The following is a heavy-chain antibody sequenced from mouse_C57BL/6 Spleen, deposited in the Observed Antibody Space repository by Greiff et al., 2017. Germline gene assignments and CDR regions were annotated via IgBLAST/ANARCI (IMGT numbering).Heavy chain of an antibody. Sequence: VQLQQPGAELVKPGASVKMSCKASGYTFTSYWITWVKQRPGQGLEWIGDIYPGSGSTNYNEKFKSKATLTVDTSSSTAYMQLSSLTSEDSAGYYCARFYDGYSAWFAYWGQGTLVTVSA. CDR2: IYPGSGST. J-gene: IGHJ3*01. V-gene: IGHV1-55*01. CDR1: GYTFTSYW. D-gene: IGHD2-3*01. CDR3: ARFYDGYSAWFAY.